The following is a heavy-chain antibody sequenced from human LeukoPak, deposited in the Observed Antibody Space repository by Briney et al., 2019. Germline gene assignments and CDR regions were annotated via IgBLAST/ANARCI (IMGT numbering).Heavy chain of an antibody. D-gene: IGHD2-21*02. J-gene: IGHJ6*03. Sequence: AGGSLRLSCAASGFTFSDYYMFWIRQAPGKGLEWVSHISSSGSTISYADSVKGRFTVSRDNAKNSLYLQMNSLRAEDTAVYYCATEVTPYYYMDVWGKGTTVTVSS. V-gene: IGHV3-11*04. CDR3: ATEVTPYYYMDV. CDR2: ISSSGSTI. CDR1: GFTFSDYY.